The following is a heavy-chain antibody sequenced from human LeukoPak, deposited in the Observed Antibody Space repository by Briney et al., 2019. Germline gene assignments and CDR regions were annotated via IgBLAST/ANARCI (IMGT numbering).Heavy chain of an antibody. CDR3: ARQMATILDGILDY. V-gene: IGHV3-23*01. J-gene: IGHJ4*02. CDR1: GFTFSSYA. D-gene: IGHD5-24*01. Sequence: GGSLRLSCAASGFTFSSYAMSWVRQAPGKGLEWVSAISGSGGSTYYADSVKGRFTISRDNSKNTLYLQMNSLKTEDTALYYCARQMATILDGILDYWGQETLVTVSS. CDR2: ISGSGGST.